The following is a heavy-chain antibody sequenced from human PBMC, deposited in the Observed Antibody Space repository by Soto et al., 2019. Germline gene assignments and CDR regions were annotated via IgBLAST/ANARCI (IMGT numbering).Heavy chain of an antibody. V-gene: IGHV4-39*01. CDR2: IYYSGST. J-gene: IGHJ6*02. CDR1: GGSISSSSYY. Sequence: PSETLSLTCTVPGGSISSSSYYWGWIRQPPGKGLEWIGSIYYSGSTYYNPSLKSRVTISVDTSKNQFSLKLSSVTAADTAVYYCARQPYSSSWYRSYYYYYGMDVWGQGTTVTVSS. CDR3: ARQPYSSSWYRSYYYYYGMDV. D-gene: IGHD6-13*01.